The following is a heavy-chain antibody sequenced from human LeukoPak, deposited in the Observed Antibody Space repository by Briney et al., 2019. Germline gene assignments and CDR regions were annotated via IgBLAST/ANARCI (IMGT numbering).Heavy chain of an antibody. CDR1: GCTFSHSA. Sequence: PGGSLRLSCAASGCTFSHSAINWVRQGPEKGLEWVAYIGTGGSQIVYADSVKGRFTISRDNSKNTLYLQMNSLRAEDTAVYYCAKARGFVVVPAAKDPWGQGTLVTVSS. V-gene: IGHV3-48*01. CDR2: IGTGGSQI. CDR3: AKARGFVVVPAAKDP. J-gene: IGHJ5*02. D-gene: IGHD2-2*01.